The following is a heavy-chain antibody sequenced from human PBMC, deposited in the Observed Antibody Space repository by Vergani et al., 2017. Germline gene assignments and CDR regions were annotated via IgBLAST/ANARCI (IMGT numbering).Heavy chain of an antibody. D-gene: IGHD2-21*01. CDR2: ISGSGGST. CDR3: AKRVIANYYMDV. CDR1: GFTFSSYA. V-gene: IGHV3-23*01. J-gene: IGHJ6*03. Sequence: EVQLLESGGGLVQPGGSLRLSCAASGFTFSSYAMSWVRQAPGKGLEWVSAISGSGGSTYYSDSVKGRFTIPRDNSKNTLYLQMNSLRAEDTAVYYCAKRVIANYYMDVWGTGTTVTASS.